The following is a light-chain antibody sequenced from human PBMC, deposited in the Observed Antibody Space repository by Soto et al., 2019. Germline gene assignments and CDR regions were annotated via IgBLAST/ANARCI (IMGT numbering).Light chain of an antibody. Sequence: DIELTQSTATVSLFPGASATLYYRASQSVSGYLVGYQQKPGQAPRLLIYDASTRAAGIPARFIGSGSGTDFTLPIIRLEPEDFAVYYCRQYGSSPLTFGGGTKVDIK. CDR2: DAS. V-gene: IGKV3-20*01. CDR1: QSVSGY. J-gene: IGKJ4*01. CDR3: RQYGSSPLT.